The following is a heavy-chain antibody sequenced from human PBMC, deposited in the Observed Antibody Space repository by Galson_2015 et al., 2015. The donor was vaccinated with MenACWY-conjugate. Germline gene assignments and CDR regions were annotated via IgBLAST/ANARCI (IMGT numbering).Heavy chain of an antibody. D-gene: IGHD3-10*01. CDR2: IIPIFGTA. V-gene: IGHV1-69*13. CDR1: GGTFSSYA. Sequence: SVKVSCKASGGTFSSYAISWVRQAPGQGLEWMGGIIPIFGTANYAQKFQGRVTITADESTSTAYMGLSSLRSEDTAVYYCARVGGTYYYGSGSGFDYWGQGTLVTVSS. CDR3: ARVGGTYYYGSGSGFDY. J-gene: IGHJ4*02.